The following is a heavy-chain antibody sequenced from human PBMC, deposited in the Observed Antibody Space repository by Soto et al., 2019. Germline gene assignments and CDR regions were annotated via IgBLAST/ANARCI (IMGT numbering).Heavy chain of an antibody. J-gene: IGHJ4*02. CDR2: ISWNSGSI. Sequence: GGALRLSCAASGFTFDDYAMHWVRQAPGKGLEWVSGISWNSGSIGYADSVKGRFTISRDNAKNSLYLQMNSLRAEDTALYYCAKDMDAKWLQLEVFAYWGQGSLVTVSS. V-gene: IGHV3-9*01. CDR3: AKDMDAKWLQLEVFAY. D-gene: IGHD1-1*01. CDR1: GFTFDDYA.